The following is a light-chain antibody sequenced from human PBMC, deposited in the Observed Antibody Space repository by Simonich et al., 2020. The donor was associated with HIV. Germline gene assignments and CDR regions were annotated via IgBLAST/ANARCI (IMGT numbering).Light chain of an antibody. J-gene: IGKJ4*01. Sequence: EIVLTQSPATLSLSPGKRATLSCRASQSVSSYLAWYQQKPGQAPRLLIYDASNRATGIPARFSGSGSGTDFTLTISSLEPADFAVYYCQQRSNWPLTFGGGTKVEIK. CDR1: QSVSSY. CDR3: QQRSNWPLT. V-gene: IGKV3-11*01. CDR2: DAS.